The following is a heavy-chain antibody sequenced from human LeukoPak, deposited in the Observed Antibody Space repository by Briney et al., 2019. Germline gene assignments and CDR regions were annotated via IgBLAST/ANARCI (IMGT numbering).Heavy chain of an antibody. Sequence: SGGSLRLSCAASGFTLSSYDMSWIRQAPGKGLEWVSEISGSDESTKYVDSVKGRFTISRDNSKNTLYLLLNSLRVDDTAVYYCANRRLGRGAFDIWGQGTMVTVSS. CDR2: ISGSDEST. CDR3: ANRRLGRGAFDI. V-gene: IGHV3-23*01. J-gene: IGHJ3*02. D-gene: IGHD7-27*01. CDR1: GFTLSSYD.